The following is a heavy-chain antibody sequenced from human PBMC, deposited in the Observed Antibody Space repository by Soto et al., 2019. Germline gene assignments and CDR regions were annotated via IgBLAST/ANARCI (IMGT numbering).Heavy chain of an antibody. Sequence: QITLKESGPTLVKPTQTLTLTCTFSGFSLSTSGVGVGWIRQPPGKALEWLALIYWDDDKRYSPSLKSRLTITKDXXKXQXXLTMTNMDPVDTATYYCAHRRGGGKTHYYYYGMDVWGQGTTVTVSS. CDR2: IYWDDDK. D-gene: IGHD2-15*01. V-gene: IGHV2-5*02. J-gene: IGHJ6*02. CDR1: GFSLSTSGVG. CDR3: AHRRGGGKTHYYYYGMDV.